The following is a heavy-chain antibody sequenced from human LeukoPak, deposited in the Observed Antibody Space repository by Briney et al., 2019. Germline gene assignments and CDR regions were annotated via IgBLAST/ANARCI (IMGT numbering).Heavy chain of an antibody. CDR2: IIPIFGTA. D-gene: IGHD3-22*01. V-gene: IGHV1-69*05. Sequence: ASVKVSCKASGGTFSRYAISWVRQAPRQGLEWMGGIIPIFGTANYAQKFQGRVTLTTDESTSTAYMELTTLRSEDTAVYYCVFDSSGYLPRSLPPYFDYWGQGTLVTVSS. CDR1: GGTFSRYA. J-gene: IGHJ4*02. CDR3: VFDSSGYLPRSLPPYFDY.